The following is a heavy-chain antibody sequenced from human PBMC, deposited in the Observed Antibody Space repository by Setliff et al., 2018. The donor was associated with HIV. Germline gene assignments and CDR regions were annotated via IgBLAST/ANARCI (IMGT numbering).Heavy chain of an antibody. CDR1: GFTFGSHA. CDR3: ARAALRYCTSTSCPRVDAFDI. J-gene: IGHJ3*02. V-gene: IGHV3-23*01. Sequence: GGSLRLSCRASGFTFGSHAMTWVRQAPGKGLEWVSSIPSLGHYTMYADSVKGRFTISRDNSENTLYLQMDILRVEDTAVYYCARAALRYCTSTSCPRVDAFDIWGQGTMVTVSS. CDR2: IPSLGHYT. D-gene: IGHD2-2*01.